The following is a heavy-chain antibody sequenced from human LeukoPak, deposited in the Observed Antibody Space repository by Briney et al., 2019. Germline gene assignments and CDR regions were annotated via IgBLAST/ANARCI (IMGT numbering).Heavy chain of an antibody. CDR2: ISSSSSYI. D-gene: IGHD5-12*01. Sequence: GGSLRLSCAASGFTFRNYGMHWVRQAPGKGLEWVSSISSSSSYIYYADSVKGRFTISRDNAKNSLYLQMNSLRAEDTAVYYCARAQYSGYLDYWGQGTLVTVSS. CDR3: ARAQYSGYLDY. V-gene: IGHV3-21*01. CDR1: GFTFRNYG. J-gene: IGHJ4*02.